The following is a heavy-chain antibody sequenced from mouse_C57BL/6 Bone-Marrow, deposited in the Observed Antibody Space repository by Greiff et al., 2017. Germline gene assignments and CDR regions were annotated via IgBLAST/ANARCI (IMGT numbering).Heavy chain of an antibody. V-gene: IGHV1-59*01. CDR3: AATMITTNGYYFDY. CDR1: GYTFTSYW. CDR2: IDPSDSYT. J-gene: IGHJ2*01. Sequence: QVQLQQPGAELVRPGTSVKLSCKASGYTFTSYWMHWVKQRPGQGLEWIGVIDPSDSYTNYNQKFKGKATLTVDTSSSTAYMQLSSLTSEDSAVYYCAATMITTNGYYFDYWGQGTTLTVSS. D-gene: IGHD2-4*01.